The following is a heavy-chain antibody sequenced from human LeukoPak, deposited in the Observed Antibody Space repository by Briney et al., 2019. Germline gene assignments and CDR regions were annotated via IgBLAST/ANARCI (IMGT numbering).Heavy chain of an antibody. Sequence: SVKVSCKASGGTFSSYAISWVRQAPGQGLEWMGGIIPIFGTANYAQKFQGRVTITADESTGTAYMELSSLRSEDTAMYYCARVPPAKSRHGWFDPWGQGTLVTVSS. V-gene: IGHV1-69*13. J-gene: IGHJ5*02. CDR2: IIPIFGTA. CDR1: GGTFSSYA. CDR3: ARVPPAKSRHGWFDP.